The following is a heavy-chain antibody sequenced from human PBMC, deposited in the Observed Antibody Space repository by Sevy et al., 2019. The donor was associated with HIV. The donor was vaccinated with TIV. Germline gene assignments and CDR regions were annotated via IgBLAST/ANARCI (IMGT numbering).Heavy chain of an antibody. CDR1: WFTLRRYL. J-gene: IGHJ4*02. Sequence: GALGLSFATSWFTLRRYLVSLVRQAPGEGVEGGGNINQDGSAIEHLDSVKGRFTISRDNAKNSLYLQMNSLRADDTAIYYCARDLYSGSYHEDYWGQGTLVTVSS. V-gene: IGHV3-7*01. CDR3: ARDLYSGSYHEDY. CDR2: INQDGSAI. D-gene: IGHD1-26*01.